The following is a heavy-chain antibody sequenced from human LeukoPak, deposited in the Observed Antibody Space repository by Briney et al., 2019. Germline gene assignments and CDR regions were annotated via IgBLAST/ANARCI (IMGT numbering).Heavy chain of an antibody. D-gene: IGHD3-10*01. CDR3: ARQRRDSASINYFDP. Sequence: GESLKISCETSGYSFGIYWIGWVRQMPGTGLEWVGAIYPDGSDVRYSPSFQGQVIISADKSTRTAYLQWSSLKASDTAVYYCARQRRDSASINYFDPWGQGTLVTVSS. V-gene: IGHV5-51*01. CDR2: IYPDGSDV. J-gene: IGHJ5*02. CDR1: GYSFGIYW.